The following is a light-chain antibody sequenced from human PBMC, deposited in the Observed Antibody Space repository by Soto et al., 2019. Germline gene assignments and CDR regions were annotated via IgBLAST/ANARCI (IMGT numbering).Light chain of an antibody. CDR2: AAS. CDR3: QQYDSYPLT. V-gene: IGKV1-8*01. CDR1: QGISSY. J-gene: IGKJ3*01. Sequence: AIRMTQSPSSFSASTGDRATITCRASQGISSYLAWYQQKPGRAPKLLIYAASTLQSGVPSRFSGSGSGTDFTLTVSCLQSEDFAAYYCQQYDSYPLTFGPGTKLDIK.